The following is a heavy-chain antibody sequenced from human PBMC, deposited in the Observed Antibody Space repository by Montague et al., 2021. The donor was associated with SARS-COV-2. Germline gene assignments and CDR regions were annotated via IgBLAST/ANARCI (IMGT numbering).Heavy chain of an antibody. CDR1: CGSFISNCYY. CDR2: LYYSATT. CDR3: ARGMIRGVTTPCDD. V-gene: IGHV4-39*02. D-gene: IGHD3-10*01. Sequence: SETLSLTCSVSCGSFISNCYYWGWIPQPPGKELEWIVNLYYSATTYSTPSLQSRVTISAATSQNHLSLSLSSVTAADTAVYVCARGMIRGVTTPCDDWGQGSQVTVSS. J-gene: IGHJ4*02.